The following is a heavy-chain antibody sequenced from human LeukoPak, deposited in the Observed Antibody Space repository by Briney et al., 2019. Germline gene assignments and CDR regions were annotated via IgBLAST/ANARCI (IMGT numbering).Heavy chain of an antibody. D-gene: IGHD3-3*01. J-gene: IGHJ6*03. CDR2: IYHSGST. CDR1: GYSISSGYY. V-gene: IGHV4-38-2*01. CDR3: ASDFWSGYYYYYYYMDV. Sequence: SETLSLNCAVSGYSISSGYYWGWIRQPPGKGLEWIGSIYHSGSTYYNPSLKSRVTISVDTSKNQFSLKLSSLTAADTAVYYCASDFWSGYYYYYYYMDVWGKGTTVTVSS.